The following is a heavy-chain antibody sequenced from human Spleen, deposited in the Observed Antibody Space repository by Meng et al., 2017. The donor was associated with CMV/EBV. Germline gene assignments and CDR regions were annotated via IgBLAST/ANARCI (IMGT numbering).Heavy chain of an antibody. CDR3: ARTYSGSYFNWFDP. J-gene: IGHJ5*02. D-gene: IGHD1-26*01. Sequence: LTWPVSGGSCSGCYWSWIRQPPGKGLEWIGEINHSGSTNYNPSLKSRVTISVDTSKNQFSLKLSSVTAADTAVYYCARTYSGSYFNWFDPWGQGTLVTVS. CDR1: GGSCSGCY. CDR2: INHSGST. V-gene: IGHV4-34*01.